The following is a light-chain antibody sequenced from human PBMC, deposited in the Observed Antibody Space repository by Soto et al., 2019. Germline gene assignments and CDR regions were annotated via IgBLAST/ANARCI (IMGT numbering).Light chain of an antibody. V-gene: IGLV1-44*01. CDR1: SSNIGTNT. CDR3: AAWDVSLVV. CDR2: SDN. Sequence: QSVLTQPPSASGTPGQRVTISCSGSSSNIGTNTVIWYQQLPVAAPKLLIYSDNQRPSGVPDRFSGSKSGTSASLAISGRQSEDEADYYCAAWDVSLVVFGGGTKLTVL. J-gene: IGLJ2*01.